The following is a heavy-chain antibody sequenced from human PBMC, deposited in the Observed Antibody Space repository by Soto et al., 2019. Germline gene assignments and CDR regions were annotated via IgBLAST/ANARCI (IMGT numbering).Heavy chain of an antibody. V-gene: IGHV1-8*01. D-gene: IGHD3-3*01. CDR2: MNPNSGNT. CDR3: ARGGGTILAPLP. J-gene: IGHJ5*02. Sequence: GVSVKVSCKASGYTFTSYDINWVRRATGQGLEWMGWMNPNSGNTGYAQKFQGRVTMTRNTSISTAYMELTLLRSDDTAIYYCARGGGTILAPLPWGEGTLVTVSS. CDR1: GYTFTSYD.